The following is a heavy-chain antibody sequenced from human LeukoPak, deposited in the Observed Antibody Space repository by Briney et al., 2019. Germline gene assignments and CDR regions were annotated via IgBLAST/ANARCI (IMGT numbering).Heavy chain of an antibody. CDR2: INAGNGNT. CDR3: ARDYIYRSFDY. V-gene: IGHV1-3*01. CDR1: GYTFTSYA. Sequence: GASVKVSCKASGYTFTSYAMHWVRQAPGQRLEWMGWINAGNGNTKYSQKFQGRVTVTRDTSASTAYMKLSSLRSEDTAVYYCARDYIYRSFDYWGQGTLVTVSS. D-gene: IGHD1-26*01. J-gene: IGHJ4*02.